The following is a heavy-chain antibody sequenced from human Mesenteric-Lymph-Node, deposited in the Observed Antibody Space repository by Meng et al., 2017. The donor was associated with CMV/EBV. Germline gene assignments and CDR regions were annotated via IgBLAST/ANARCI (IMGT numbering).Heavy chain of an antibody. Sequence: GGSLRLSCAASGFTFSGDSMNWVRQAPGKGLEWVSSISSSASYIYHADSVKGRFTISRDNAKNSLFLQMNSLRVEDTAVYYCTRDTPSYSYGAWGQGTLVTVSS. CDR3: TRDTPSYSYGA. CDR1: GFTFSGDS. D-gene: IGHD5-18*01. V-gene: IGHV3-21*06. CDR2: ISSSASYI. J-gene: IGHJ5*01.